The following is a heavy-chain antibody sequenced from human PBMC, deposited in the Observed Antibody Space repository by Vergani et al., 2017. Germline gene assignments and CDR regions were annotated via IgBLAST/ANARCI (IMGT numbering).Heavy chain of an antibody. Sequence: EVQLVESGGGLVQPGGSLRLSCAASGFTFSSYWMHWVRQAPGKGLVWVSRINSGGSSTGYADSVKGRFTSSRDNAKNTLYLQMNSLRAEDTAVYYCAGRPPISGILYYYGIDVWGQGTTVTVSS. D-gene: IGHD3-3*02. CDR3: AGRPPISGILYYYGIDV. CDR2: INSGGSST. J-gene: IGHJ6*02. V-gene: IGHV3-74*01. CDR1: GFTFSSYW.